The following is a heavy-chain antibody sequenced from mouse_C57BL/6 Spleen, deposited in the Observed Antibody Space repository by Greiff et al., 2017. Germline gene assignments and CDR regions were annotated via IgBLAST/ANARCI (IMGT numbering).Heavy chain of an antibody. CDR3: ARYSGAMDY. Sequence: QVQLQLSGPVLVKPGASVKISCKASGYSFTSYYIHWVKQRPGQGLVWIGWFYPGSGNTKSNEKFKGKATLTAATSSSTAYMQLSSLTSEDSAVYYCARYSGAMDYWGQGTSVTVSS. J-gene: IGHJ4*01. CDR2: FYPGSGNT. CDR1: GYSFTSYY. D-gene: IGHD3-1*01. V-gene: IGHV1-66*01.